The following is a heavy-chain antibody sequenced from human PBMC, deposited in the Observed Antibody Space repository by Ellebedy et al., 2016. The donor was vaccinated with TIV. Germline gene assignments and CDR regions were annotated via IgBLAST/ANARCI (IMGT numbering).Heavy chain of an antibody. Sequence: GGSLRLSCAASRFSFSSYWMSWVRQAPGKGLEWVANINQDGSETYYVDSLRGRFTISRDNAKNSLYLQMNSLRAEDTAVYYCASDGSYGDYLSPTHAFEMWGQGTMITVSS. CDR1: RFSFSSYW. CDR3: ASDGSYGDYLSPTHAFEM. V-gene: IGHV3-7*01. D-gene: IGHD4-17*01. J-gene: IGHJ3*02. CDR2: INQDGSET.